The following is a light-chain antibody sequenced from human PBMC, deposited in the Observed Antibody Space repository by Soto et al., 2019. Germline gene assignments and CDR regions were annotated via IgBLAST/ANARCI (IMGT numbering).Light chain of an antibody. CDR1: RTDVGIYNF. J-gene: IGLJ1*01. CDR2: EGS. Sequence: QSVLTQSASVSGSPGQSITISCTGTRTDVGIYNFVSWYQQHPGKAPKLLIYEGSKRPSEISYRFSGSKSDNTASLTISGLQPEYKADYCCCSCANLDNFFGTWTKVIVL. V-gene: IGLV2-23*03. CDR3: CSCANLDNF.